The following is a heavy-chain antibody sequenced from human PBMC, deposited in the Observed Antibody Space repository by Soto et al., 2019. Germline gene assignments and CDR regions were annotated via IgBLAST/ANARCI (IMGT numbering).Heavy chain of an antibody. CDR1: GGTFSSYA. J-gene: IGHJ6*02. CDR3: TRDSIAARHNYYYYGMDV. D-gene: IGHD6-6*01. V-gene: IGHV1-69*01. Sequence: QVQLVQSGAEVKKPGSSVKVSCKASGGTFSSYAISWVRQAPGQGLEWMGGIIPIFGTANYAQKFQGRVTITADESTSTSYMELSSLRSEDTAVYYCTRDSIAARHNYYYYGMDVWCQGTTVTVSS. CDR2: IIPIFGTA.